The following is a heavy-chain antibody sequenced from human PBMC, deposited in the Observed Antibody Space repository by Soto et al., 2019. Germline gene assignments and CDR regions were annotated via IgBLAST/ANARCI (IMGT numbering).Heavy chain of an antibody. Sequence: GGSLRLSCAASGFTFSTYAMSWVRQAPGKGLEWVSGISNSGGNTYYADSVKGRFTISRDNSKSTLHLQMNSLRAEDTAVYYCAKDPYSDSGRHPPGYWGQGTLGTVSS. CDR2: ISNSGGNT. J-gene: IGHJ4*02. V-gene: IGHV3-23*01. D-gene: IGHD3-10*01. CDR1: GFTFSTYA. CDR3: AKDPYSDSGRHPPGY.